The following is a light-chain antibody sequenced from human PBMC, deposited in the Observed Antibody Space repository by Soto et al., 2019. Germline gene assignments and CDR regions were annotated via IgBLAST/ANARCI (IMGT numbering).Light chain of an antibody. V-gene: IGKV3-20*01. CDR2: GAS. CDR3: HDGT. J-gene: IGKJ1*01. Sequence: EIVLTQSPGTLSLSPGERATLSCRASQSVSSSYLAWYQQKPGQAPRLLIYGASSRATGIPDRFSGSGSGTDFTLTISRLEPEDFAVYYCHDGTFGQGTKVEIK. CDR1: QSVSSSY.